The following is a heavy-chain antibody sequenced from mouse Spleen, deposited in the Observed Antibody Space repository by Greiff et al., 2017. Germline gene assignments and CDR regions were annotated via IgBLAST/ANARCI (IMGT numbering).Heavy chain of an antibody. CDR2: ISYDGSN. D-gene: IGHD1-1*01. V-gene: IGHV3-6*01. Sequence: EVQRVESGPGLVKPSQSLSLTCSVTGYSITSGYYWNWIRQFPGNKLEWMGYISYDGSNNYNPSLKNRISITRDTSKNQFFLKLNSVTTEDTATYYCARDSSSYNAMDYWGEGTSVTVSS. J-gene: IGHJ4*01. CDR3: ARDSSSYNAMDY. CDR1: GYSITSGYY.